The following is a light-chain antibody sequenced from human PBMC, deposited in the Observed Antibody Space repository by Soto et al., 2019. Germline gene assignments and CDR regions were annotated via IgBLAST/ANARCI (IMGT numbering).Light chain of an antibody. Sequence: QSALPQPPSASGSPGQSVTISCTGTSSDVGGYNYVSWFQQHPGKAPKLIIHEVNQRPSGVPDRFSGSKSGNTASLTVSGLQAEDEGTYYCSSYGGYNNVVFGTGTKVTGL. V-gene: IGLV2-8*01. CDR2: EVN. CDR3: SSYGGYNNVV. CDR1: SSDVGGYNY. J-gene: IGLJ1*01.